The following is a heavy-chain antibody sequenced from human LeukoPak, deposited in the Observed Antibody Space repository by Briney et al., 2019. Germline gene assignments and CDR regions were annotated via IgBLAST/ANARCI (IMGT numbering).Heavy chain of an antibody. J-gene: IGHJ5*02. Sequence: ASVKVSCKASGYTFTGYYMHWVRQAPGQGLEWMGWINPNSGGTNYAQKFQGRVTMTRDTSISTAYMELSRLRSDDTAVYYCARANDFWSGYWFDPWGQGTLVTVSS. CDR2: INPNSGGT. CDR3: ARANDFWSGYWFDP. D-gene: IGHD3-3*01. CDR1: GYTFTGYY. V-gene: IGHV1-2*02.